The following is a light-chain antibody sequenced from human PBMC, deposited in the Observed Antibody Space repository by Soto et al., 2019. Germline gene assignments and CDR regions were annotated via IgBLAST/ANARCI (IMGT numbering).Light chain of an antibody. J-gene: IGKJ5*01. CDR1: QSVSSN. CDR3: QQYHNWPIT. Sequence: EIVMTQSLATLSVAQGDDXGLXCRASQSVSSNLAWHQQKPGQAPRILMYDASTRATGISARFSGSGSGTEFTLTISSLQSEDFAVYYCQQYHNWPITFGQGTRLENK. V-gene: IGKV3-15*01. CDR2: DAS.